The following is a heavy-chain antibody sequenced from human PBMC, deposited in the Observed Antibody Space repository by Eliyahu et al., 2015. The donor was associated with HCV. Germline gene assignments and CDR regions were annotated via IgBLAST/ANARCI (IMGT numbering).Heavy chain of an antibody. CDR1: GFXFSRYE. CDR3: AREDIFGSGAYSPLDY. D-gene: IGHD3-10*01. Sequence: EVQLVESGGGLVQPGGSLRLSCAASGFXFSRYEMNWVRQAPGKGLGWVSYISSTGDNIYYADSVKGRFTISRDNAKNSMYLQMNSLRAEDTAVYYCAREDIFGSGAYSPLDYWGQGTLVTVSS. V-gene: IGHV3-48*03. J-gene: IGHJ4*02. CDR2: ISSTGDNI.